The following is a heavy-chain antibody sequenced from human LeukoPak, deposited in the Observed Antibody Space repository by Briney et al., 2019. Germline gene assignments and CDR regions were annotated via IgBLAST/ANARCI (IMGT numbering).Heavy chain of an antibody. CDR3: TTDRGFDP. J-gene: IGHJ5*02. V-gene: IGHV3-15*01. CDR2: IKSKAEGGPT. D-gene: IGHD3-10*01. CDR1: GFTFSNAW. Sequence: GGSLRLSCAASGFTFSNAWMSWVRQAPGKGLEWVGRIKSKAEGGPTDYAAPLNGRLTNSRDDSKNTLYLQMNSLKTEDTAVYYCTTDRGFDPWGQGTLVTVSS.